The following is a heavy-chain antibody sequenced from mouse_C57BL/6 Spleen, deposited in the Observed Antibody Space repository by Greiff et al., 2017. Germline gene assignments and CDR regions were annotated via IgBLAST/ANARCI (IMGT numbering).Heavy chain of an antibody. Sequence: EVMLVESGGGLVKPGGSLKLSCAASGFTFSDYGMHWVRQAPEKGLEWVAYISSGSSTIYYADTVKGPFTISKDNAKNTLFLQMTSLRSEDTVMYYGARGSRYALDYWGQGTSVTVAS. CDR2: ISSGSSTI. CDR3: ARGSRYALDY. D-gene: IGHD1-1*01. V-gene: IGHV5-17*01. J-gene: IGHJ4*01. CDR1: GFTFSDYG.